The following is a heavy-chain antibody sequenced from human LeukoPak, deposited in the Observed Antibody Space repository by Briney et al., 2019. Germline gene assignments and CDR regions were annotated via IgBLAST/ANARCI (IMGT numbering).Heavy chain of an antibody. V-gene: IGHV1-18*01. Sequence: ASVKVSCKASGYTFTSYGISWVRQAPGQGLEWMGWISAYNGNTNYAQKLRGRVTMTTDTSTSTAYMELRSLRSDDTAVYYCAREPPYESMVGAKDAFDIWGQGTMVTVSS. CDR2: ISAYNGNT. CDR3: AREPPYESMVGAKDAFDI. J-gene: IGHJ3*02. CDR1: GYTFTSYG. D-gene: IGHD1-26*01.